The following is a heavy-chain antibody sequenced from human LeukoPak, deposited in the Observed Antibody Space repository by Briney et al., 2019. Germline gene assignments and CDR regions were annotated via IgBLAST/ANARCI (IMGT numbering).Heavy chain of an antibody. V-gene: IGHV1-2*02. Sequence: ASVKVSCKASGYTFTNNYTHWVRQAPGQGLEWVGWINPNSGGTNYAQKFQGRVTMTRDTSISTAYMELSRLRPDDTAVYYCSRPRDEGGLYWNFDLWGRGTLVTVSS. CDR3: SRPRDEGGLYWNFDL. J-gene: IGHJ2*01. CDR1: GYTFTNNY. CDR2: INPNSGGT. D-gene: IGHD2-15*01.